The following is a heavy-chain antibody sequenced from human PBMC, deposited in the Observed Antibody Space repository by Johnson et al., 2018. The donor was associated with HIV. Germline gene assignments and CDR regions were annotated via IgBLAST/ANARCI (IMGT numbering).Heavy chain of an antibody. CDR2: ISWNSGSI. Sequence: VQLVESGGGLVQPGGSLRLSCAASGFTFDDYAMHWVRQAPGKGLEWVSGISWNSGSIGYADSVKGRFTISRDNSKNTLFLQMNSLRAEDTAVYYCARPRVSSGRHGAFDIWGQGTMVTVSS. CDR3: ARPRVSSGRHGAFDI. J-gene: IGHJ3*02. V-gene: IGHV3-9*01. D-gene: IGHD3-22*01. CDR1: GFTFDDYA.